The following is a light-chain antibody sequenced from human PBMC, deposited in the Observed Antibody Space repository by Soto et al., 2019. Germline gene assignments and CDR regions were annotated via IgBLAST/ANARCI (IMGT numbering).Light chain of an antibody. CDR3: QRTYNAPLWT. CDR1: QDVRTC. CDR2: DAS. V-gene: IGKV1-33*01. J-gene: IGKJ1*01. Sequence: DIQMTQSASSLSASVCDRVTITCQASQDVRTCLNWYHQKPGQAPRLLIYDASNLETGVPSRFSGGGSWTDFTLTISSLQPEAVATYYGQRTYNAPLWTFGQGTKVDIK.